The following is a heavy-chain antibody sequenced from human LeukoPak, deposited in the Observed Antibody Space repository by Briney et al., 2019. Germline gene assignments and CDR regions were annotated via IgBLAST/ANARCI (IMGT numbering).Heavy chain of an antibody. V-gene: IGHV3-48*03. CDR1: GFTFSSYE. CDR2: ITSSGSTI. Sequence: GGSLRLSCAASGFTFSSYEMNWVRRAPGKGLEWLSYITSSGSTIYYADSVKGRFTISRDNAKNSLYLQMNSLRAEDTAVYYCARDWAYGGFVPDVFDIWGQGTVVSVSS. J-gene: IGHJ3*02. D-gene: IGHD4-23*01. CDR3: ARDWAYGGFVPDVFDI.